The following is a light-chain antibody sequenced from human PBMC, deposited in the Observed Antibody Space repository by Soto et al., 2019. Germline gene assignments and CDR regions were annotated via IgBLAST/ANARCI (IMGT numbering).Light chain of an antibody. CDR3: QHYKTWPLA. CDR1: QGVGST. J-gene: IGKJ4*01. Sequence: EIVMTQSPATLSVSPGERVTLSCRASQGVGSTLAWYRQQPGQAPRLLIYDAYIRATGVPARFSGSGSGTEFPLTIGSLQSEDFAVYYCQHYKTWPLAFGGGTKVEIK. V-gene: IGKV3-15*01. CDR2: DAY.